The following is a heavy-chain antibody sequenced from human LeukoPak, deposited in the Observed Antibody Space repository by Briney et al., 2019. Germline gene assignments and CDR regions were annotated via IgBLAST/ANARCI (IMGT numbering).Heavy chain of an antibody. CDR3: TTILFY. Sequence: GGSLRLSCAASGFTFSDSAMHWVRQASGEWREWVGRISSKPNSYATAYAASVKGRFTIARDDSKNMAYLQRNSLKTEDTAVYYCTTILFYWGQGTLVTVSS. CDR2: ISSKPNSYAT. D-gene: IGHD2/OR15-2a*01. J-gene: IGHJ4*02. CDR1: GFTFSDSA. V-gene: IGHV3-73*01.